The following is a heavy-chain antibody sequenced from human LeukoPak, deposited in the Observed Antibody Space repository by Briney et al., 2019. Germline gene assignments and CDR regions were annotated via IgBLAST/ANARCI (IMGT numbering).Heavy chain of an antibody. V-gene: IGHV1-69*13. J-gene: IGHJ6*03. Sequence: SVKVSCKASGGTFSSYAISWVRQAPGQGLEWMGGIIPMFGTANYAQKFKGRVTITADESTSTAYMELSSLRSEDTAVYYCARGSTSCYTEELCYYYYMDVWGKGTTVTVSS. CDR3: ARGSTSCYTEELCYYYYMDV. CDR1: GGTFSSYA. CDR2: IIPMFGTA. D-gene: IGHD2-2*02.